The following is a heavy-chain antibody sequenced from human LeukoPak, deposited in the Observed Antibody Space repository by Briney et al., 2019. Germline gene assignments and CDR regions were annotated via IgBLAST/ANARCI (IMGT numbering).Heavy chain of an antibody. CDR3: ARDPSGTGTGFDI. CDR2: IYEGGDI. V-gene: IGHV3-66*01. Sequence: GGSLRLSCAALGFTVSRTYMRWVRQAPGKGLEWVSVIYEGGDIYYADSVRGRFAMSRDKSKNTVYLQMNGLRGEDTAVYYCARDPSGTGTGFDIWGQGTMVTVSS. CDR1: GFTVSRTY. D-gene: IGHD3/OR15-3a*01. J-gene: IGHJ3*02.